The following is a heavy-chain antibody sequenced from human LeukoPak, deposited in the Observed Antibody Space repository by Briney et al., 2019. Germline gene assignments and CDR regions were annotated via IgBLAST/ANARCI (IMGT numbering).Heavy chain of an antibody. D-gene: IGHD2-2*01. J-gene: IGHJ4*02. V-gene: IGHV3-23*01. Sequence: PGGSLRLSCAASGFTFSSFSMNWVRQAPGKGLEWVSTISTGGAATYYADSVKGRFTISRDSSKNTLSLQMNSLRVEDTAVYYCAKIPKGGYFDYWGQGTLVTVSS. CDR3: AKIPKGGYFDY. CDR2: ISTGGAAT. CDR1: GFTFSSFS.